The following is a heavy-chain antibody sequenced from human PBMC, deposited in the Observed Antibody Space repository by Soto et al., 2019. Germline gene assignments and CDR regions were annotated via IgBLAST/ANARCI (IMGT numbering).Heavy chain of an antibody. CDR2: IYNSETT. CDR3: AREYSSRPGMDV. V-gene: IGHV4-59*01. CDR1: GCSISTYY. D-gene: IGHD6-13*01. Sequence: SETLSLTCTLSGCSISTYYWNWVRQPPGKGLEWIGYIYNSETTSYNPSLKSRVTISVDTSKNQFSLKLSSVTAADTAVYYCAREYSSRPGMDVWGQGTTVTVSS. J-gene: IGHJ6*02.